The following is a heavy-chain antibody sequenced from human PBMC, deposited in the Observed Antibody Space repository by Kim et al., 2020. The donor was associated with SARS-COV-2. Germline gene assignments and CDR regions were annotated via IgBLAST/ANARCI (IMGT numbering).Heavy chain of an antibody. Sequence: ASVKVSCKASGYTFTSYGISWVRQAPGQGLEWMGWISAYNGNTNYAQKLQGRVTMTTDTSTSTAYMELRSLRSDDTAVYYCARSSIVVVPAAMGPLGDYYYGMDVWGQGTTVTVSS. J-gene: IGHJ6*02. CDR3: ARSSIVVVPAAMGPLGDYYYGMDV. CDR2: ISAYNGNT. V-gene: IGHV1-18*01. CDR1: GYTFTSYG. D-gene: IGHD2-2*01.